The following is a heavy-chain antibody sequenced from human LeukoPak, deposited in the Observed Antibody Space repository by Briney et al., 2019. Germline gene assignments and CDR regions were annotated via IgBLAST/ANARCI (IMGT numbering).Heavy chain of an antibody. J-gene: IGHJ3*01. CDR2: IYYSGST. D-gene: IGHD3-22*01. Sequence: PSETLSLTCTVSGGSISSGDYYWSWIRQPPGKGLEWIGYIYYSGSTYYNPSLKSRVTISVDTSKNQFSLKLSSVAAADTAVYYCASQTYYYDSSGYLWGQGTMVTVSS. CDR3: ASQTYYYDSSGYL. V-gene: IGHV4-30-4*08. CDR1: GGSISSGDYY.